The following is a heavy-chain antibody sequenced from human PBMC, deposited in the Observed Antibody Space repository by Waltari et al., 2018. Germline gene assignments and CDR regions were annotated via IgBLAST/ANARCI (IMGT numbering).Heavy chain of an antibody. CDR2: ITAYNGNT. V-gene: IGHV1-18*01. CDR1: GYTFSDYG. J-gene: IGHJ4*02. D-gene: IGHD3-9*01. Sequence: QVQLVQSGAEVKKPGASVKVSCKTSGYTFSDYGTSWVRQAPGQRLEWMGWITAYNGNTNYAQKFQVRVTMTIDTSTGTAYMELRSLRSDDTAVYYCARDHGGDILTGYYFYWGQGTLVTVSS. CDR3: ARDHGGDILTGYYFY.